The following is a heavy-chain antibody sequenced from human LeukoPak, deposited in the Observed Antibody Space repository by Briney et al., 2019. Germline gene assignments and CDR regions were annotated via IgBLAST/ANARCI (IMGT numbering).Heavy chain of an antibody. J-gene: IGHJ4*02. CDR2: INHSGST. V-gene: IGHV4-34*01. D-gene: IGHD6-6*01. CDR1: GGSFSGYY. CDR3: AGRYSSSTDY. Sequence: SETLSLTCAVYGGSFSGYYWSWIRQPPGKGLEWIGEINHSGSTNYNPSLKSRVTISVDTSKNQFSLKLGSVTAADTAVYYCAGRYSSSTDYWGQGTLVTVSS.